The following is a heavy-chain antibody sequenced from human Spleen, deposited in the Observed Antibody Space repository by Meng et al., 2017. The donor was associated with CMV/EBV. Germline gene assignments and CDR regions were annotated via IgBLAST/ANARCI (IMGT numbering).Heavy chain of an antibody. D-gene: IGHD2-2*01. V-gene: IGHV3-11*01. Sequence: SGCTFSDYYMSWIRQAPGKGLEWVSYISGSRSTIYYGDSVKGRFTISRDNAKNSLYLQMNSLRAEDTVVYYCARVDYQTNRGRWFDPWGQGTLVTVSS. CDR3: ARVDYQTNRGRWFDP. CDR1: GCTFSDYY. CDR2: ISGSRSTI. J-gene: IGHJ5*02.